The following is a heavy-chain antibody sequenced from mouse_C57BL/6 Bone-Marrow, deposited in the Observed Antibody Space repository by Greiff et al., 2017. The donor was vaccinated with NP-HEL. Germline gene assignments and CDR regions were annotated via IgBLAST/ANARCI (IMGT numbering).Heavy chain of an antibody. CDR2: ISSGSSTI. CDR1: GFTFSDYG. CDR3: ARNYYGSQPSFAY. V-gene: IGHV5-17*01. Sequence: EVKLMESGGGLVKPGGSLKLSCAASGFTFSDYGMHWVRQAPEKGLEWVAYISSGSSTIYYADTVKGRFTISRDNAKNTLFLQMTSLRSEDTAMYYCARNYYGSQPSFAYWGQGTLVTVSA. D-gene: IGHD1-1*01. J-gene: IGHJ3*01.